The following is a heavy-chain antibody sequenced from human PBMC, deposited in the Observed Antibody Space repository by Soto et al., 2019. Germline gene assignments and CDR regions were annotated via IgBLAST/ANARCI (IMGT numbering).Heavy chain of an antibody. D-gene: IGHD1-7*01. Sequence: SVKVSCKASGGTFSSYAISWVRQAPGQGLEWMGGIIPIFGTANYAQKFQGRVTITADKSTSTAYMELSSLRSEDTAVYYCARSFNWNYGINWFDPWGQGTLVTAPQ. CDR2: IIPIFGTA. V-gene: IGHV1-69*06. J-gene: IGHJ5*02. CDR3: ARSFNWNYGINWFDP. CDR1: GGTFSSYA.